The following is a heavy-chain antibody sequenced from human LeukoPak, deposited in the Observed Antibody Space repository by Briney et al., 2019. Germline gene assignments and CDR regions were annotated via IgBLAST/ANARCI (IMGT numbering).Heavy chain of an antibody. D-gene: IGHD3-10*01. CDR3: ARDSHYGTTDAFDI. CDR1: GGSISSGDYY. Sequence: NPSQTLSLTCTVSGGSISSGDYYWSWIRQPPGKGLEWIGYIYHSGSTYYNPSLKSRVTISVDRSKNQFSLKLSSVTAADTAVYYCARDSHYGTTDAFDIWGQGTMVTVSS. J-gene: IGHJ3*02. CDR2: IYHSGST. V-gene: IGHV4-30-2*01.